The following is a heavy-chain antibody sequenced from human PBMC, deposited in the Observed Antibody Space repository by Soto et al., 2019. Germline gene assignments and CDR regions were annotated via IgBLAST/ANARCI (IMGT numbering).Heavy chain of an antibody. Sequence: KPSETLSLTCTVSGGSASSSFFYWSWVRQPPGQRLEWIGYIYYTGTTNYNPSLASRVAMSVDTSKKQFTLNLRSLTAADTARYYCARLMTSSGWSLFDSWGQGMLVTVSS. J-gene: IGHJ4*02. V-gene: IGHV4-61*01. CDR1: GGSASSSFFY. CDR2: IYYTGTT. CDR3: ARLMTSSGWSLFDS. D-gene: IGHD6-13*01.